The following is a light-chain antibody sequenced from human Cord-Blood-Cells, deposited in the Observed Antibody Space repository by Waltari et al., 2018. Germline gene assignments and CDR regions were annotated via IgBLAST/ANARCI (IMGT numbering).Light chain of an antibody. Sequence: DIQMTQYPSSLSASVGDRVTITCRASQSISSYLNWNQQKPGKAPKLLIYAASSLQSGVPSRFSGSGSGTDFTLTISSLQPEDFATYYCQQSYSTPPTFGGGTKVEIK. CDR3: QQSYSTPPT. V-gene: IGKV1-39*01. CDR2: AAS. CDR1: QSISSY. J-gene: IGKJ4*01.